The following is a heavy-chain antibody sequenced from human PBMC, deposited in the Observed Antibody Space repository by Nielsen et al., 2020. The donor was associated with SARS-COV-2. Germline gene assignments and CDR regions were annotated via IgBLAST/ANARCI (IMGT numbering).Heavy chain of an antibody. V-gene: IGHV4-4*02. J-gene: IGHJ6*02. CDR3: ARDGSGYDYCYYYGMDV. CDR2: IYHSGST. Sequence: VRQAPGKGLEWIGEIYHSGSTNYNPSLKSRVTISVDTSKNQFSLKLSSVTAADTAVYYCARDGSGYDYCYYYGMDVWGQGTTVTVSS. D-gene: IGHD5-12*01.